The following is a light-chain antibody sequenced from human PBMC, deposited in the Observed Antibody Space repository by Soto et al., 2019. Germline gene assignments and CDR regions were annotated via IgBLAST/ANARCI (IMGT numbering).Light chain of an antibody. CDR3: QQSFSAPWT. CDR2: AAS. CDR1: QSISSY. J-gene: IGKJ1*01. Sequence: DIQMTQSPSSLSASVGDRVTITCRASQSISSYLNWYQQKPGKVPKLLIYAASSLQGGVPARFSGSGSGTDFTLTISSLQTEDFATYYCQQSFSAPWTFVQGNKVEIK. V-gene: IGKV1-39*01.